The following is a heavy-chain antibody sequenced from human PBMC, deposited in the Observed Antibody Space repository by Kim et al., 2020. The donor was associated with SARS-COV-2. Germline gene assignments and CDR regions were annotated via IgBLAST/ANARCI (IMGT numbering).Heavy chain of an antibody. CDR1: GFTFSDYY. Sequence: AGSLRLSCAASGFTFSDYYMSWIRQAPGKGLEWVSYISSSGSTIYYADSVKGRFTISRDNAKNSLYLQMNSLRAEDTAVYYCARVRGAAGPFYYYYYGMDVWGQGTTVTVSS. CDR3: ARVRGAAGPFYYYYYGMDV. D-gene: IGHD6-13*01. V-gene: IGHV3-11*01. CDR2: ISSSGSTI. J-gene: IGHJ6*02.